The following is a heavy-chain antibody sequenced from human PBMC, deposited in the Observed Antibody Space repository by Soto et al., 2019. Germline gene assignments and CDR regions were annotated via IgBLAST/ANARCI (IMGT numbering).Heavy chain of an antibody. CDR1: GYTFTSYG. Sequence: ASVKVSCKASGYTFTSYGISWVSKAPRQGIEWMGWINAYNGNTNYAHKLQGRVNMTTDTSTSTAYMELRRVRSDDTVVYYCARGHVAVAVTSLNYWGQGTLVTVFS. V-gene: IGHV1-18*04. D-gene: IGHD6-19*01. J-gene: IGHJ4*02. CDR3: ARGHVAVAVTSLNY. CDR2: INAYNGNT.